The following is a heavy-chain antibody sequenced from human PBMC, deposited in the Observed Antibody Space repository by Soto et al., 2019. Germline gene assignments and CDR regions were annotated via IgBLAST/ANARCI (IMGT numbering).Heavy chain of an antibody. CDR2: TWSDGNTK. J-gene: IGHJ5*02. Sequence: QVQLVESGGGVVQPGRSLTLSCAASGLTFSSYGMHWVRRAPGKGLEWVSSTWSDGNTKYYADSVKGRFTISRVNSKNALYLQMTSRRAEDTAIYYCATQGRGGYCSAGNCFYDHWGLGTLVTVSS. CDR1: GLTFSSYG. D-gene: IGHD2-15*01. CDR3: ATQGRGGYCSAGNCFYDH. V-gene: IGHV3-33*01.